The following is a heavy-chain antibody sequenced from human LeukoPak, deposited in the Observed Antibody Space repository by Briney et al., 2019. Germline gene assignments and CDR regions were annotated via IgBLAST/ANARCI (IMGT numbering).Heavy chain of an antibody. Sequence: PSETLSLTRTVSGGSISSYYWSWIRQPAGKGLEWIGRIYTSGSTNYNPSLKSRVTMSVDTSKNQFSLKLSSVTAADTAVYYCARVGRITMTYWDAFDIWGQGTMVTVSS. CDR1: GGSISSYY. V-gene: IGHV4-4*07. J-gene: IGHJ3*02. CDR3: ARVGRITMTYWDAFDI. CDR2: IYTSGST. D-gene: IGHD3-22*01.